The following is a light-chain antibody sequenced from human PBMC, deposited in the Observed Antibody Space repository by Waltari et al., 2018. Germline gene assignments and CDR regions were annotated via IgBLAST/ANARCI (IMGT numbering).Light chain of an antibody. Sequence: SYELTQPPSVSVSPGQTARITCSGAAVPKQHSYWYQHQSGQAPALIISEDSNRPSGIPERFSGSASGTVATLTISGAQVEDEADYYCYSVDSTGDYRVFGGGTKLTVL. CDR2: EDS. V-gene: IGLV3-10*01. J-gene: IGLJ2*01. CDR3: YSVDSTGDYRV. CDR1: AVPKQH.